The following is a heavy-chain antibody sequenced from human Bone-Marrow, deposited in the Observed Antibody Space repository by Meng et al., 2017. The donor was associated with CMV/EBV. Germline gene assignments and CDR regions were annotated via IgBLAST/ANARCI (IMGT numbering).Heavy chain of an antibody. CDR3: ARAIKYCSGGTCYSGRVAN. CDR1: GGSFSGYY. CDR2: INHSGST. D-gene: IGHD2-15*01. Sequence: GSLRLSCAVYGGSFSGYYWSWIRQPPGKGLEWIGGINHSGSTNYNPSLKSRVTISVDTSKNQFSLTLSSVTAADTAVYYCARAIKYCSGGTCYSGRVANWGQGTLVTVCS. V-gene: IGHV4-34*01. J-gene: IGHJ4*02.